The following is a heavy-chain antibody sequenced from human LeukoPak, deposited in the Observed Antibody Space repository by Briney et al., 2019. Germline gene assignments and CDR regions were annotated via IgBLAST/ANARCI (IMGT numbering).Heavy chain of an antibody. D-gene: IGHD6-19*01. J-gene: IGHJ3*02. CDR1: GFTVSSNY. Sequence: GGSLRLSCAASGFTVSSNYMSWVRQAPGKGLEWVSVIYSGGSTYYADSVKGRFTISRDNSKNTLYLQMHNLKAEDTAVYDCAKDHADSIAVAGDDAFDIWGQGTMVTVSS. CDR2: IYSGGST. CDR3: AKDHADSIAVAGDDAFDI. V-gene: IGHV3-66*01.